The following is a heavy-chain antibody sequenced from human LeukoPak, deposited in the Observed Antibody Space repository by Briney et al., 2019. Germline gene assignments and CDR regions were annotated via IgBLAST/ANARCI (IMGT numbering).Heavy chain of an antibody. Sequence: SETLSLTCAVYGGSFSGYYWSWIRQPPGKGLEWIGEINHSGSTNYNPSLKSRVTISVDTSKNQFSLKLSSVTAADTAVYYCARVVIQWLVPGGAFYIWGQGTMVTVSS. D-gene: IGHD6-19*01. V-gene: IGHV4-34*01. CDR2: INHSGST. CDR1: GGSFSGYY. CDR3: ARVVIQWLVPGGAFYI. J-gene: IGHJ3*02.